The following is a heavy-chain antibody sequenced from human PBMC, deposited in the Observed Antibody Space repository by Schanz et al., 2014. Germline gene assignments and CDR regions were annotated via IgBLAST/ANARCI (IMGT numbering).Heavy chain of an antibody. CDR2: IYSGGDT. D-gene: IGHD2-8*01. Sequence: VQLVQSGGGVVQPGGSLRLSCAASGFTFSDSWMHWVRQAPGKGLVWVSLIYSGGDTNYAGSVKGRFTISRDGSKNTLYLQMNSLRAEDTAVYYCASRSVYAPTWGQGILVTVSS. J-gene: IGHJ5*02. CDR3: ASRSVYAPT. V-gene: IGHV3-66*01. CDR1: GFTFSDSW.